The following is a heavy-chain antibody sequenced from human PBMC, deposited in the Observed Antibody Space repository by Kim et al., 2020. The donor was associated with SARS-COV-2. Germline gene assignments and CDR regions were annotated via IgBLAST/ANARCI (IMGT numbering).Heavy chain of an antibody. Sequence: SETLSLTCTVSGGSISSHYWSWIRQPPGKGLEWIGYIYSSGSTNYNPSLKSRVTMSVDTSKNQFSLKLSSVTAADTAVYYCARVPTGRLQPHENPHFD. CDR3: ARVPTGRLQPHENPHFD. CDR2: IYSSGST. CDR1: GGSISSHY. J-gene: IGHJ4*01. D-gene: IGHD6-25*01. V-gene: IGHV4-59*11.